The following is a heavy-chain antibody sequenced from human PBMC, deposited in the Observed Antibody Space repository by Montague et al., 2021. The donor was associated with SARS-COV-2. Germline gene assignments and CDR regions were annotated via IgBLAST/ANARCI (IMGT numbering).Heavy chain of an antibody. J-gene: IGHJ3*01. V-gene: IGHV4-59*01. CDR3: ARTSDPSNFDSTGYYGAFDV. CDR2: MSYSGSA. Sequence: SETLSLTCTVSGDSMNNYYWSWIRQSPGKGLEWIGYMSYSGSATYNPSLESRVAISRDTSKNQFSLTLIPATAADTAIYYCARTSDPSNFDSTGYYGAFDVWGQGTTVIVSS. D-gene: IGHD3-22*01. CDR1: GDSMNNYY.